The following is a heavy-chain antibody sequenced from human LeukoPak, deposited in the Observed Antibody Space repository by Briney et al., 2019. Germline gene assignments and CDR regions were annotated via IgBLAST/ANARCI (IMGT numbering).Heavy chain of an antibody. CDR1: GFTFSSYE. CDR2: ISGSASSI. Sequence: GGSLRLSCAASGFTFSSYEVNWVRQAPGKGLEWVSYISGSASSIYYADSVKGRFTISRDNAKNSLHLQMNSLRAEDTAVYYCARSDPGGSLDYWGQGTLVTVSS. V-gene: IGHV3-48*03. CDR3: ARSDPGGSLDY. D-gene: IGHD3-10*01. J-gene: IGHJ4*02.